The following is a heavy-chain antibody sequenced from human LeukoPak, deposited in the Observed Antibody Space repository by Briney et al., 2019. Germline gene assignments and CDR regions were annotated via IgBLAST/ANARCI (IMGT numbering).Heavy chain of an antibody. V-gene: IGHV3-9*01. CDR2: ISWNSGSI. D-gene: IGHD3-22*01. Sequence: GGSLRLSCAASGFTFDDYAMHGVRQAPGKGLEWVSGISWNSGSIGYADSVKDRFTISRDNAKNSLYLQMNSLRAEDTALYYCAKIPDYDGSGDIWGQGTMVTVSS. CDR3: AKIPDYDGSGDI. J-gene: IGHJ3*02. CDR1: GFTFDDYA.